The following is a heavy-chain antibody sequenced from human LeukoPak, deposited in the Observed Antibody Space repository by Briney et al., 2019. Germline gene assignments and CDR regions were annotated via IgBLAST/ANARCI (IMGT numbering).Heavy chain of an antibody. J-gene: IGHJ6*02. V-gene: IGHV1-69*13. CDR1: GGTFISYA. CDR2: IIPIFGTA. CDR3: ARGLVGAGYSYYGMDV. D-gene: IGHD1-26*01. Sequence: SVKVSCKASGGTFISYAISWVRQAPGQGLEWMGGIIPIFGTANYAQKFQGRVTITADESTSTAYMELSSLRSEDTAVYYCARGLVGAGYSYYGMDVWGQGTTVTVSS.